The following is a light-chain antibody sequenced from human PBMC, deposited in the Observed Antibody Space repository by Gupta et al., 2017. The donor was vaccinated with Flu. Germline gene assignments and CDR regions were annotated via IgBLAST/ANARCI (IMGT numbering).Light chain of an antibody. V-gene: IGLV2-14*01. CDR2: EVS. CDR1: SSDVGGYNY. Sequence: QSALTQPAPVSGSPGQSITISCPGTSSDVGGYNYVSWYQQHPGKAPKLMIYEVSNRPSGVSNRFSGSKSGNTASLTISGLQAEDEADYYCSSYTSSSTLYVFGTGTKVTVL. CDR3: SSYTSSSTLYV. J-gene: IGLJ1*01.